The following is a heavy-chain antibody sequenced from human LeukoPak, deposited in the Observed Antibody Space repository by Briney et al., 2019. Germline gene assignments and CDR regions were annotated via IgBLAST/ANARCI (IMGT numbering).Heavy chain of an antibody. V-gene: IGHV4-34*01. CDR3: ARSRDRYWDAFDV. Sequence: SETLSLTCAVYGGSFSGYYWSWIRQPPGKGPEWIGEINHSGSTNYNPSLKSRVTISVDTSKKQFSLKLSSVTAADTAVYYCARSRDRYWDAFDVWGQGTMVTVSS. CDR1: GGSFSGYY. CDR2: INHSGST. D-gene: IGHD1-14*01. J-gene: IGHJ3*01.